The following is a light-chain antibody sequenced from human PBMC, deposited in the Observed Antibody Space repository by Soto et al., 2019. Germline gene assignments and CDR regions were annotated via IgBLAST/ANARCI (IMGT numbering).Light chain of an antibody. CDR1: QDITHY. Sequence: DIQMTQSPSSLSASVGDRVTITCQATQDITHYLNWHQQKQGKAPKLLIYDASNLETGVPSRFSGSGSGTDFTFTISSLQPEDIATYYCQQYDNRPLTFGGGTKVAIK. CDR2: DAS. CDR3: QQYDNRPLT. V-gene: IGKV1-33*01. J-gene: IGKJ4*01.